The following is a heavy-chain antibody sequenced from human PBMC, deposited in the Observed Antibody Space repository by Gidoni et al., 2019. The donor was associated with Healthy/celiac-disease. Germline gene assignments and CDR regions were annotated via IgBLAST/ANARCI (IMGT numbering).Heavy chain of an antibody. J-gene: IGHJ4*02. CDR3: ARAGGVVVVAATQPFDY. D-gene: IGHD2-15*01. CDR2: ISYDGSNK. Sequence: QVQLVETAGGVVQPGVSLRPSCSSSGFTFSSYAMHWVRQAPGKGLEWVAVISYDGSNKYYADSVKCRFTTSRDNSKNTLYLQMNSLRAEDTAVYYCARAGGVVVVAATQPFDYWGQGTLVTVSS. CDR1: GFTFSSYA. V-gene: IGHV3-30-3*01.